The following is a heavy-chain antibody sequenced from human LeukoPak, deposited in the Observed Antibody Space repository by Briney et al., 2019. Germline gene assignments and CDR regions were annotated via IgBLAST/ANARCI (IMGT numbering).Heavy chain of an antibody. CDR2: IYYSGIT. V-gene: IGHV4-39*07. J-gene: IGHJ4*02. CDR3: SRGFDYVWGTNRLLGVHYFDY. Sequence: PSETLSLTCTVSGGSISSNGYYWGWIRQPPGRGLEWIGSIYYSGITYYNPSLKSRVTLSLDTSKKQFSLNLSSVTAADTAVYFCSRGFDYVWGTNRLLGVHYFDYWGQGTLVTVSS. CDR1: GGSISSNGYY. D-gene: IGHD3-16*02.